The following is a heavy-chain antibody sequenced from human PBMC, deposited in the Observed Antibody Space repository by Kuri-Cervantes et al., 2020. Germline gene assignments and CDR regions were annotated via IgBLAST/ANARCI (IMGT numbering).Heavy chain of an antibody. CDR1: GFTFSSYS. Sequence: GESLKISCAASGFTFSSYSMSWVRQAPGKGLEWVSYISSSSSTIYYADSVKGRFTISKDNAKNSLYLQMNSLRDEDTAVYYCARDGAGMVVSNWFDPWGQGTLVTVSS. J-gene: IGHJ5*02. CDR3: ARDGAGMVVSNWFDP. V-gene: IGHV3-48*02. CDR2: ISSSSSTI. D-gene: IGHD2-15*01.